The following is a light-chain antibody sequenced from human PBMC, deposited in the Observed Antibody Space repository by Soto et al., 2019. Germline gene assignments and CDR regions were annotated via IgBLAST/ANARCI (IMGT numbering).Light chain of an antibody. V-gene: IGKV1-5*03. CDR3: QQYNSYPWT. CDR2: QAS. Sequence: DIQMTQSPSTLSASVGDRVTITCRASQSIRNWLAWYQQKPGKAPNLLIYQASNLKRGVPSRFSGSGSETEYTLTISSLEPDDFATYYCQQYNSYPWTCGQGTKVEI. CDR1: QSIRNW. J-gene: IGKJ1*01.